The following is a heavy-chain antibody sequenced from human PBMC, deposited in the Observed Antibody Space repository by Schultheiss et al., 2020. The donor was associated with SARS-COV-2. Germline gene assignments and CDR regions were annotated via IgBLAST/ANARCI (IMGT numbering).Heavy chain of an antibody. Sequence: GGSLRLSCATSGFTFSSYGMHWVRQAPGKGLEWVAVISYDGSNKYYADSVKGRFTISRDNSKNTLYLQMNSLRAEDTAVYYCARRQWSPGDYYYGMDVWGQGTTVTVSS. CDR2: ISYDGSNK. V-gene: IGHV3-30*03. D-gene: IGHD2-15*01. J-gene: IGHJ6*02. CDR1: GFTFSSYG. CDR3: ARRQWSPGDYYYGMDV.